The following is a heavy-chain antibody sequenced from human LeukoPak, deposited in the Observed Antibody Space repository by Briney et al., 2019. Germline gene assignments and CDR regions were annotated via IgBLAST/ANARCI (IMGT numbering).Heavy chain of an antibody. CDR3: ARAGFGIDF. CDR1: GGSISSYY. D-gene: IGHD3-10*01. J-gene: IGHJ4*02. V-gene: IGHV4-59*08. CDR2: IYYSGST. Sequence: SETLSLTCTVSGGSISSYYWSWIRQPPGKGLEWIGYIYYSGSTYYNPSLKSRVTISVDTSKNQFSLRLSSVTAADTAVYYCARAGFGIDFWGQGTLVTVSS.